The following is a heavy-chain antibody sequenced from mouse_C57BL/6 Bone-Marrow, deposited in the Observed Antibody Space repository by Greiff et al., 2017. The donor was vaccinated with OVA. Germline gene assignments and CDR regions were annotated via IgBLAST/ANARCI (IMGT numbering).Heavy chain of an antibody. V-gene: IGHV1-81*01. CDR3: SREGAYGSSYEYYCDY. CDR1: GYTFPSYG. J-gene: IGHJ2*01. CDR2: IDPRSGNT. D-gene: IGHD1-1*01. Sequence: VQLQQSGAELARPGASVKLSCKASGYTFPSYGISWVKQRTGQGLEWIGEIDPRSGNTYYNEKFKGKATLTAAKSSSTAYMELRSLTSEDSAVYFCSREGAYGSSYEYYCDYWGQGTTLTVSS.